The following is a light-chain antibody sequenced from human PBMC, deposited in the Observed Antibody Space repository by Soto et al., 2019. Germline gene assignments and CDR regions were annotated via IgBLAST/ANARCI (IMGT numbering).Light chain of an antibody. Sequence: IVLTQSPGTLSLSPAETATLSCRASQTVSNSFLGWYQQRPGQAPRLRMIATSKTAPGIPDRFSGSGSGTDFTLTISRLQPEDFAVYYCQEYGNSRTFGQGTKVDIK. CDR3: QEYGNSRT. CDR2: ATS. CDR1: QTVSNSF. V-gene: IGKV3-20*01. J-gene: IGKJ1*01.